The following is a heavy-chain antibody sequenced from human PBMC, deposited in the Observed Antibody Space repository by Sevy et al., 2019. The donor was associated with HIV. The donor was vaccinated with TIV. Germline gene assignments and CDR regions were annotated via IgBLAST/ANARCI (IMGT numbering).Heavy chain of an antibody. J-gene: IGHJ4*02. D-gene: IGHD6-13*01. CDR3: ATHAGIAAAGRVFDY. V-gene: IGHV3-72*01. Sequence: GGSLRLSCAASGFTFSNAWMSWVRQAPGKGLEWVGRTRNKADGYTTEYAASVKGRFTIPRDESKNSLYVQMNSLKAEDTAVYYCATHAGIAAAGRVFDYWGQGTLVTVSS. CDR2: TRNKADGYTT. CDR1: GFTFSNAW.